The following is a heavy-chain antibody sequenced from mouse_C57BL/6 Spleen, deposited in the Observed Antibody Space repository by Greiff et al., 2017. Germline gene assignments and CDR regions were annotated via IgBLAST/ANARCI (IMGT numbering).Heavy chain of an antibody. CDR1: GYTFTSYW. Sequence: QVQLKQPGAELVMPGASVKLSCKASGYTFTSYWMHWVQQRPGPGLEWIGEIDPSDSYTNYNQKFKGKSTLTVDKSSSTAYMQLSSLTSEDSAVYYCARYGSSYGYFDVWGTGTTVTVSS. J-gene: IGHJ1*03. CDR2: IDPSDSYT. V-gene: IGHV1-69*01. D-gene: IGHD1-1*01. CDR3: ARYGSSYGYFDV.